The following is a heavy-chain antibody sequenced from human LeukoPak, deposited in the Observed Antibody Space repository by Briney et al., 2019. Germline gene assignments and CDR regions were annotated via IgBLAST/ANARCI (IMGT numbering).Heavy chain of an antibody. D-gene: IGHD4-17*01. Sequence: GGSLRLSCAASGFSFSGYGMHWVRQVPGKGLEWVAFIRYDGSTKFYTDSVKGRFAISRDNSKNTLSLPMNSLRTEDTAVYYCAALHTGTFVDYWGQGTLVTVSS. J-gene: IGHJ4*02. CDR1: GFSFSGYG. CDR2: IRYDGSTK. CDR3: AALHTGTFVDY. V-gene: IGHV3-30*02.